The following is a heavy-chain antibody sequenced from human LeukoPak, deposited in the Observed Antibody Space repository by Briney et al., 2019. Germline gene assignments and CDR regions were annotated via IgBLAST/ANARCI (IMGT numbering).Heavy chain of an antibody. D-gene: IGHD3/OR15-3a*01. J-gene: IGHJ4*02. CDR1: GFTFSSYE. Sequence: GGSLRLSCAASGFTFSSYEMNWVRQAPGKGLEWVSYISSSGSTIYYADSVKGRFTISRDNAKKSLYLQMNSLRADDMAVYYCTRDFWTDYWGQGTLVTVSS. CDR2: ISSSGSTI. CDR3: TRDFWTDY. V-gene: IGHV3-48*03.